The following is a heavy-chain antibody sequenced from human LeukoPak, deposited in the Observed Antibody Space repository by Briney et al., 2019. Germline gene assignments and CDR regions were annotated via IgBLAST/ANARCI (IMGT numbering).Heavy chain of an antibody. CDR2: ISGSGGST. J-gene: IGHJ3*02. CDR3: AKDHRTVVTTSDAFDI. V-gene: IGHV3-23*01. CDR1: GFTFSSYA. D-gene: IGHD3-22*01. Sequence: GGSLRLSCAASGFTFSSYAMSWVRQAPGKGLEWVSAISGSGGSTYYADSVKGRFTISRDNSKNTLYLQMNSLRAEDTAVYYCAKDHRTVVTTSDAFDIWGQGTMVTVSS.